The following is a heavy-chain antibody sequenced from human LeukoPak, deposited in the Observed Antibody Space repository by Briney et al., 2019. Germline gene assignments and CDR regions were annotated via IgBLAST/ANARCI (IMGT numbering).Heavy chain of an antibody. D-gene: IGHD2-21*01. CDR2: TSHDGITK. V-gene: IGHV3-30-3*01. Sequence: GGSLRLSCAASGFTFHIHAMHWVRQAPGKGLEWVAFTSHDGITKYYGVSVKGRFTISRDNSRNTLYLQMYSLRPEDTAVYYCAREAFGDHVINWFDPWGQGTLVTVSS. J-gene: IGHJ5*02. CDR1: GFTFHIHA. CDR3: AREAFGDHVINWFDP.